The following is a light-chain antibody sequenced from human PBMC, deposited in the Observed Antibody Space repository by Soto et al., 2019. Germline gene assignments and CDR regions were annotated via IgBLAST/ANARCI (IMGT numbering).Light chain of an antibody. CDR2: KSN. V-gene: IGLV1-44*01. Sequence: QAVVTQPPSASGTPGQRVTISCSGSSSNIGGNTVNWYQQLPGTAPKLLMYKSNQRPLGVPDRISGSKSGTSASLAISGLQSEDEADYYCAAWDDSLSGRVFGGGTKVTVL. J-gene: IGLJ3*02. CDR3: AAWDDSLSGRV. CDR1: SSNIGGNT.